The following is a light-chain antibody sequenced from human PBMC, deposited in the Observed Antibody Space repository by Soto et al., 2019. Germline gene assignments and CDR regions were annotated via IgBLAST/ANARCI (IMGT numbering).Light chain of an antibody. CDR1: QTISSW. J-gene: IGKJ1*01. Sequence: DIQMTQSPSTLSASVGDRVTITCRASQTISSWLAWYQHKPGKAPKLLIYKASDLGSGVPSRFSGGGAGTEFTLTISSLQPDDFATYYCQQYNNYPGTFGQGTKVEIK. V-gene: IGKV1-5*03. CDR2: KAS. CDR3: QQYNNYPGT.